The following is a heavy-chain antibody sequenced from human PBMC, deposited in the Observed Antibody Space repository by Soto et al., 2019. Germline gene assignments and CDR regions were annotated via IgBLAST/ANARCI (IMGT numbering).Heavy chain of an antibody. CDR2: VSARGLNT. CDR1: GFTFSTYA. J-gene: IGHJ4*02. D-gene: IGHD1-1*01. Sequence: EVQLLESGGKLVQPGGSLTLSCAASGFTFSTYAMAWVRQAPGKGLEWVSGVSARGLNTDYADPVKGRFYISRDNSKNTVSLHMNSLRAEDTGLYYCAKERPRRTPGYRFDYWGEGAPVTVSS. CDR3: AKERPRRTPGYRFDY. V-gene: IGHV3-23*01.